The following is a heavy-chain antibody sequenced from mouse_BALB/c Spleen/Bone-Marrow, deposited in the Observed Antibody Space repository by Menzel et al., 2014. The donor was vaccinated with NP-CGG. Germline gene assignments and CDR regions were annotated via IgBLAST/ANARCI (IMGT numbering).Heavy chain of an antibody. D-gene: IGHD4-1*01. J-gene: IGHJ2*01. CDR3: ARGTGPDY. V-gene: IGHV1-87*01. CDR1: GYTFTSYW. CDR2: IYPGDGDT. Sequence: VKLVESGAELARPGASVKLSCKASGYTFTSYWVQWVKQRPGQGLEWIGAIYPGDGDTRYTQKFKGKATLTADKSSSTAYMQLSSLASEDSAVYYCARGTGPDYWGQGTTLTVSS.